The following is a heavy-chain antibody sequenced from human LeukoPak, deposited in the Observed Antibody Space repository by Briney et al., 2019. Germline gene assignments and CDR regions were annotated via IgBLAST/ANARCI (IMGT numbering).Heavy chain of an antibody. Sequence: SVKVSCKASGGTFSSYAISWVRQAPGQGLEWMGGIIPIFGTANYAQKFQGRVTITTDESTSTAYMELSSLRSEDTAVYYCARTTYYYDSSGYYHLSLYYFDYWGQGTLATVSS. CDR2: IIPIFGTA. CDR1: GGTFSSYA. CDR3: ARTTYYYDSSGYYHLSLYYFDY. D-gene: IGHD3-22*01. J-gene: IGHJ4*02. V-gene: IGHV1-69*05.